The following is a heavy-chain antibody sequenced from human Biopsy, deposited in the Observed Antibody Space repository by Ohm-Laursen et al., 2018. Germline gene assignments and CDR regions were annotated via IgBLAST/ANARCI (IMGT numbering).Heavy chain of an antibody. CDR2: LFTSGTT. J-gene: IGHJ4*02. CDR1: GGSINSYY. D-gene: IGHD3-10*01. CDR3: VRGGSGSFPFDY. V-gene: IGHV4-4*07. Sequence: SDTLSLTCTVSGGSINSYYWSWMRQSAGKGLEWIGRLFTSGTTNYSPSLNNRVTMSVDTSKIQFSLRLTSVTAADTAVYYCVRGGSGSFPFDYWGPGTLVTVSS.